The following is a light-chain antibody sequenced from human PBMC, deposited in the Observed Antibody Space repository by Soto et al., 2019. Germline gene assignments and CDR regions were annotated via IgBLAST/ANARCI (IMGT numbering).Light chain of an antibody. V-gene: IGKV1-5*03. J-gene: IGKJ4*01. Sequence: DVQMTQSPSTLSASVGDRVTITCRASQTIINRLAWYQQKPGKAPKVVIYEASTLETGVPSRFSGSGSGTEFTLTISSLQPDDFATYYCQQYNSYPLTFGGGTKVDIK. CDR3: QQYNSYPLT. CDR2: EAS. CDR1: QTIINR.